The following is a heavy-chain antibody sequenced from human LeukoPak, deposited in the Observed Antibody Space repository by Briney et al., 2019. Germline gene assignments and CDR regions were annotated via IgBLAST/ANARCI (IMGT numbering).Heavy chain of an antibody. CDR3: ARLYSSSLGRVFDC. V-gene: IGHV4-59*01. J-gene: IGHJ4*02. CDR2: IYNSGST. CDR1: DGSISDYS. Sequence: PSETLSLTCTVPDGSISDYSWSWIRQPPGKGLEWIGYIYNSGSTNYNPSLKSRVTISVDTSKNQFSLKLSSVTAADTAVYYCARLYSSSLGRVFDCWGQGTLVTVSS. D-gene: IGHD6-13*01.